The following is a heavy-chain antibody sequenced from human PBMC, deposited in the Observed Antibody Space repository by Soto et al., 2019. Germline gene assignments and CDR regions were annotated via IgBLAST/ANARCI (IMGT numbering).Heavy chain of an antibody. J-gene: IGHJ4*02. Sequence: EVQLLESGGGLVQPGGSLRLSCAASGFTFSNYAMNWVRQAPVKGLEWVSVISGSGDSTYHADSVKGRFTISRDNSKNTLYLQVNSLRAEDTAVYYCARRGSGSYYDYWGQGPLVTVSS. D-gene: IGHD1-26*01. V-gene: IGHV3-23*01. CDR1: GFTFSNYA. CDR3: ARRGSGSYYDY. CDR2: ISGSGDST.